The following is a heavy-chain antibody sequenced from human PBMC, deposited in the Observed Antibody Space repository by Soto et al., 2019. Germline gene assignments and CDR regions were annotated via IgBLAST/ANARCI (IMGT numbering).Heavy chain of an antibody. CDR3: ARDMYSSDYFVMSFAP. Sequence: QVRLVESGGGVVQPGRSLRLSCTASGFSFSSYAMYWFRQPPGKGLEWVAVISHDGINKHYADSVKGRVTVSRDNSNHSLDLQLNSLRGEDTAMYYCARDMYSSDYFVMSFAPWGQGTLVTVSS. CDR2: ISHDGINK. V-gene: IGHV3-30-3*01. J-gene: IGHJ5*02. D-gene: IGHD6-19*01. CDR1: GFSFSSYA.